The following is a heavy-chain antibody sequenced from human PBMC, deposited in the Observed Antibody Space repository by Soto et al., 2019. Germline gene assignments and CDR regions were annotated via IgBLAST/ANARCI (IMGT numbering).Heavy chain of an antibody. CDR2: INPNSGGT. D-gene: IGHD3-16*02. V-gene: IGHV1-2*02. Sequence: ASVKVSCKASGYTFTGYYMHWVRQAPGQGLEWMGWINPNSGGTNYAQKFQGRVTMTRDTSISTAYMELSRLRSDDTAVYYCARAPFDDYVWGSYHYYFDYWGQGTLVTVSS. J-gene: IGHJ4*02. CDR3: ARAPFDDYVWGSYHYYFDY. CDR1: GYTFTGYY.